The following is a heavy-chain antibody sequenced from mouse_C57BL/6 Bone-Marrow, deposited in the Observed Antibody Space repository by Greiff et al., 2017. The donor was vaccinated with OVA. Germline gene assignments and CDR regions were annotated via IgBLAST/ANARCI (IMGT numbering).Heavy chain of an antibody. CDR1: GYAFTNYL. CDR2: INPGSGGT. D-gene: IGHD2-5*01. V-gene: IGHV1-54*01. J-gene: IGHJ3*01. CDR3: ANSNYSWFAY. Sequence: QVQLQQSGAELVRPGTSVKVSCKASGYAFTNYLIEWVKQRPGQGLAWIGVINPGSGGTNYNEKFKGKATLTADKSSSTAYMQLSSLTSEDSAVYVCANSNYSWFAYWGQGTLVTVSA.